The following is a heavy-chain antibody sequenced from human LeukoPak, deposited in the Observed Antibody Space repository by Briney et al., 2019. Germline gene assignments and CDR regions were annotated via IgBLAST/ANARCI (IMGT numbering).Heavy chain of an antibody. CDR1: GGSFSGYY. CDR2: INHSGST. Sequence: SETLSLTCAVYGGSFSGYYWSWIRQPPGKGLEWIGEINHSGSTNYNPSLKSRVTISVDTSKNQFSLKLSSVAAADTAVYYCARHIVVVIRPAASNYMDVWGKGTTVTVSS. D-gene: IGHD2-21*01. J-gene: IGHJ6*03. V-gene: IGHV4-34*01. CDR3: ARHIVVVIRPAASNYMDV.